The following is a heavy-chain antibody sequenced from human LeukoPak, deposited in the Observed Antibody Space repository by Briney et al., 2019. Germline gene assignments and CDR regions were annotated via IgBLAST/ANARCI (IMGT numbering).Heavy chain of an antibody. J-gene: IGHJ4*02. CDR1: GFTFSSYS. CDR2: ISNSSSYI. V-gene: IGHV3-21*01. CDR3: SRCERERWLRKYYFDY. Sequence: GGSLRLSCAASGFTFSSYSMSWVRQAPGKGLEWVSSISNSSSYIYYADSVKGRFTISRDKAKNSLYLQMNSLRAEDTAVYYLSRCERERWLRKYYFDYWGQGTLVTVSS. D-gene: IGHD5-24*01.